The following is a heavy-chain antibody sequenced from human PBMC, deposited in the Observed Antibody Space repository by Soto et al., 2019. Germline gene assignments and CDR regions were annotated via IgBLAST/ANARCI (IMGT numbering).Heavy chain of an antibody. Sequence: HPGGSLRLSCAASGFTFSSYGMHWVRQAPGKGLEWVAVISYDGSNKYYADSVKGRFTISRDNSENTLYLQMNSLRAEDTAVYYCAKGLLWFGDLILTYGMDVWGQGTTVTVSS. CDR3: AKGLLWFGDLILTYGMDV. J-gene: IGHJ6*02. V-gene: IGHV3-30*18. CDR1: GFTFSSYG. CDR2: ISYDGSNK. D-gene: IGHD3-10*01.